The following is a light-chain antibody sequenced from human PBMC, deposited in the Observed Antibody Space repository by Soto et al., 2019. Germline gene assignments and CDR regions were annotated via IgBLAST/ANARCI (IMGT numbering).Light chain of an antibody. CDR1: QDISNY. J-gene: IGKJ3*01. CDR3: QQYDNLFT. Sequence: DIQMTQSPSSLSASVGDRVTITCQASQDISNYLNWYQQKPGKAPKLVIYDASNLETGDPSRFSGSGSGTDFTFTISSLQPEDIATYYCQQYDNLFTFGPGTKVDFK. CDR2: DAS. V-gene: IGKV1-33*01.